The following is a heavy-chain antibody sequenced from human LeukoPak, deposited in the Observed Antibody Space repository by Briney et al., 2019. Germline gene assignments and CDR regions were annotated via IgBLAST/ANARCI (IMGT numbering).Heavy chain of an antibody. CDR3: ATVRGCGGDCYYLDY. CDR1: GVTLDYFG. CDR2: ISYDGSNK. J-gene: IGHJ4*02. Sequence: GGSLRLSCVASGVTLDYFGMHWARQAPGKGLEWVAVISYDGSNKYYADSVKGRFIISRDNSKNTLYLQMNSLRAEDTAVYYCATVRGCGGDCYYLDYWGQGTLVTVSS. V-gene: IGHV3-30*03. D-gene: IGHD2-21*02.